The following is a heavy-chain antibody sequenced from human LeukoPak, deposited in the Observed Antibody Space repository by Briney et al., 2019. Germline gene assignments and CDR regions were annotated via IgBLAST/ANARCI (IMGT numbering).Heavy chain of an antibody. Sequence: GGSLRLSCAASGFTSRTYDIHWVRQATGKGLEWVSAIGPACDTYYPGSVKGRFTISRENAKNSLYLQMNSLRAEDTAVYYCARDRDYGDYALDYWGQGTLVTVSS. CDR1: GFTSRTYD. V-gene: IGHV3-13*01. J-gene: IGHJ4*02. D-gene: IGHD4-17*01. CDR2: IGPACDT. CDR3: ARDRDYGDYALDY.